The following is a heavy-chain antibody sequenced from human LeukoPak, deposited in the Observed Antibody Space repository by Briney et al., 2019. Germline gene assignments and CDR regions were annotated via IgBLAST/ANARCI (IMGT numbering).Heavy chain of an antibody. CDR1: GFTFSSYG. V-gene: IGHV3-23*01. CDR3: ARHLVGEKHSGYQFSIDY. D-gene: IGHD5-12*01. Sequence: GSLRLSCAASGFTFSSYGMSWVRQAPGKGLEWVSVISGSGDTTYYADSVKGRFTISRDNSKNTLYLQMNSLRAEDTAVYYCARHLVGEKHSGYQFSIDYWGQGTLVTVSS. CDR2: ISGSGDTT. J-gene: IGHJ4*02.